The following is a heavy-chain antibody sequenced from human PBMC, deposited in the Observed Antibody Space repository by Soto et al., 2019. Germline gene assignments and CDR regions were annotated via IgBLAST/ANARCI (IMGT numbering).Heavy chain of an antibody. D-gene: IGHD3-16*02. J-gene: IGHJ4*02. CDR2: IGWNSGSI. V-gene: IGHV3-9*01. CDR1: GFTFDEYA. Sequence: EGQLVESGGGLVQPGRSLRLLCAVSGFTFDEYAMHWVRQRPGKGLEWVSSIGWNSGSIAYAGSVKGRFTISRDNANNSLSLQMNNLRTEDTALYYCAKGAYPSSGTYLFSFDDWDQGTLVTVSS. CDR3: AKGAYPSSGTYLFSFDD.